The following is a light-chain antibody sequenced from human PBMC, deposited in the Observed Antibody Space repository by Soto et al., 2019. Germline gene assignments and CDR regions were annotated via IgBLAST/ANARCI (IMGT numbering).Light chain of an antibody. Sequence: DIVMTQSPDSLAVSLGERASISCRSSQSLQHSNGYNYLDWYFQKPGQSPQLLIHLASNRASGVPVRFSGSGSGTDFTLNISSVEAEDVGLYYCMQGVQMPPITFGQGTRLEIK. CDR2: LAS. CDR1: QSLQHSNGYNY. CDR3: MQGVQMPPIT. J-gene: IGKJ5*01. V-gene: IGKV2-28*01.